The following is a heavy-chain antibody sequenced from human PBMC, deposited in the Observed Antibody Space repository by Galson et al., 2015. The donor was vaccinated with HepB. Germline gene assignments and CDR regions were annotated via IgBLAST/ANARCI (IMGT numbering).Heavy chain of an antibody. D-gene: IGHD3-9*01. CDR2: IYWDDDK. Sequence: PALVKPTQTLTLTCTFSGFSLSTSGVGVGWIRRPPGKALEWLALIYWDDDKRYSPSLKSRLTITKDTSKNQVVLTMTNMDPVDTATYYCAHSNKILRYFDWLLFGDDAFDIWGQGTMVTVSS. J-gene: IGHJ3*02. CDR1: GFSLSTSGVG. CDR3: AHSNKILRYFDWLLFGDDAFDI. V-gene: IGHV2-5*02.